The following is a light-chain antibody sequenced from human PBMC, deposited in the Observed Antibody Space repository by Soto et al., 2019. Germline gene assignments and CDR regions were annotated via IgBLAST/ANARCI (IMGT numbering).Light chain of an antibody. CDR2: GAS. Sequence: DLQLTQSPSFLSASEGDRVTITCRASQGISSSLGWYQQKPGKAPKLLIYGASTLQSGVPSRFSGSGSGTEFTLTISSLQPEDFATYYCQQLNSFPITFGQGTRLEIK. J-gene: IGKJ5*01. CDR1: QGISSS. V-gene: IGKV1-9*01. CDR3: QQLNSFPIT.